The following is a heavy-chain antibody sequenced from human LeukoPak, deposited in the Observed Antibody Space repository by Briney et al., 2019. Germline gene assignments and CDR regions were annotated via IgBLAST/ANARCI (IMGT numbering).Heavy chain of an antibody. J-gene: IGHJ5*02. Sequence: SETLSLTCTVSGGSISSYYWSWIRQPPGKGLEWIGYIYYSGSTNYNPSLKSRVTISVDTSKNQFSLKLSSVTAADTAVYYCASHYGGWFDPWGQGTLVTVSS. CDR3: ASHYGGWFDP. V-gene: IGHV4-59*01. CDR2: IYYSGST. CDR1: GGSISSYY. D-gene: IGHD4-17*01.